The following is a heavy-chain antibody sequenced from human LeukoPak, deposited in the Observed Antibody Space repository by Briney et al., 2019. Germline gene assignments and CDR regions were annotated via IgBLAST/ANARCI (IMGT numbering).Heavy chain of an antibody. J-gene: IGHJ4*02. CDR2: TIERSKWYN. D-gene: IGHD5-12*01. V-gene: IGHV6-1*01. CDR3: ASSGAYGMWN. CDR1: GDTVSINTAA. Sequence: SQTPSVTCVISGDTVSINTAAWEWVRQSPSRGLEWLGRTIERSKWYNDHAISVIRRMTINPDTSRNQFSLQLTSVTREDTAVYYWASSGAYGMWNWGQGTLVTVSS.